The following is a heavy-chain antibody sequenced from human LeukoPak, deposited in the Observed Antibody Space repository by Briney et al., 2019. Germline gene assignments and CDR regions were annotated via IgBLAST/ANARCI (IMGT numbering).Heavy chain of an antibody. J-gene: IGHJ5*02. CDR3: ASFETVGVTWFDP. D-gene: IGHD1-26*01. Sequence: GGSLRLSCSASGFTFSSYAMHWVRQAPGKGLEWVSSISGGSDYIFYADSVKGRFIISRDNAKNSLYLQMNSLRGDDTAVYYCASFETVGVTWFDPWGQGTLVTVSS. CDR2: ISGGSDYI. CDR1: GFTFSSYA. V-gene: IGHV3-21*01.